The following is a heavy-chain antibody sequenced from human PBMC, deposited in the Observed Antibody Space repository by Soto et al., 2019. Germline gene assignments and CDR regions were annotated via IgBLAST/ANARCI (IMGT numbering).Heavy chain of an antibody. CDR1: GFTFSSYA. V-gene: IGHV3-23*01. J-gene: IGHJ4*02. CDR2: ISGSGGGT. CDR3: AKFGMATTKRSPPYYIDY. Sequence: PVGSRRLSCAASGFTFSSYAMSWVRQAPGKGLEWVSSISGSGGGTYYADSVKGRFTFSRDNSKNTLYLQMNSLRAEDTAVYYCAKFGMATTKRSPPYYIDYWGQGALVTVSS. D-gene: IGHD1-1*01.